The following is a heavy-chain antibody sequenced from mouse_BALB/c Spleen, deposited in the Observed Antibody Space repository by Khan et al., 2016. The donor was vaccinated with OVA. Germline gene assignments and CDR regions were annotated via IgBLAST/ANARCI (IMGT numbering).Heavy chain of an antibody. Sequence: EVELVESGGGLVQPGGSRKLSCAASGFTFSSYGMHWVRQAPEKGLEWVAYISGDSSTIYYADTVKGRFNISRDNPKHTMFLQMTSLMSEDTAMYYCATSYFYGYYFDYWGPGTTLTVAS. CDR1: GFTFSSYG. V-gene: IGHV5-17*02. CDR2: ISGDSSTI. J-gene: IGHJ2*01. D-gene: IGHD1-1*01. CDR3: ATSYFYGYYFDY.